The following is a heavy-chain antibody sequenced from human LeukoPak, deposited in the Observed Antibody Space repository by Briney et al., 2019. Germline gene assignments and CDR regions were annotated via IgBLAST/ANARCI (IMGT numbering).Heavy chain of an antibody. V-gene: IGHV3-23*01. Sequence: GGSLRLSCAVSGLIFNSYSMSWVRQAPGKGLDWVSGISASGGDTWYPDSVKGRFTISRDNSKNTLFLQMSSLRVEDTAMYYCAKDAAGPEYWGQGTLVTVSS. CDR2: ISASGGDT. CDR1: GLIFNSYS. D-gene: IGHD6-13*01. CDR3: AKDAAGPEY. J-gene: IGHJ4*02.